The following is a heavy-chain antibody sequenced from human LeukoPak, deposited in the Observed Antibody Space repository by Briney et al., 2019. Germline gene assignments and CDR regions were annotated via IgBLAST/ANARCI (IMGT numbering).Heavy chain of an antibody. CDR1: GGSISSYY. D-gene: IGHD2-21*02. J-gene: IGHJ3*02. Sequence: SETLSLTCTVSGGSISSYYWSWIRQPPGKGLEWSGYIYYSGSTNYNPSLKSRVTISVDTSKNQFSLKLSSVTAADTAVYYCASQHIVVVTAPFDIWGQGTMVTVSS. V-gene: IGHV4-59*08. CDR3: ASQHIVVVTAPFDI. CDR2: IYYSGST.